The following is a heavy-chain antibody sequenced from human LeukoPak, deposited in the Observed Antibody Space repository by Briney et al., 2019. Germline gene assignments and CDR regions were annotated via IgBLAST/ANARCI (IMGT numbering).Heavy chain of an antibody. D-gene: IGHD6-13*01. V-gene: IGHV4-34*01. CDR1: GGSFSGYY. J-gene: IGHJ3*02. CDR3: ARGKQPEVDAFDI. CDR2: INHSGST. Sequence: SETLSLTCAVYGGSFSGYYWSWIRQPPGKGLEWNGEINHSGSTNYNPSLKSRVTISVDTSKNQFSLKLSSVTAADTAVYYCARGKQPEVDAFDIWGQGTMVTVSS.